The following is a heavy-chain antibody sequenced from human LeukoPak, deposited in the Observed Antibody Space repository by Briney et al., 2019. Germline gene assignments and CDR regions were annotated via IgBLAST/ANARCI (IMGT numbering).Heavy chain of an antibody. J-gene: IGHJ4*02. CDR2: ISAGGGST. CDR1: GFTFSCYA. Sequence: GGSLRLSCVISGFTFSCYAMSWVRQAPGKGLEWVSSISAGGGSTYHADSVKGRFTISRDNSKNTLYLQMNSLRVEDTAVYYCAKDGRSSTPGYWGQGTLVTVSS. V-gene: IGHV3-23*01. CDR3: AKDGRSSTPGY. D-gene: IGHD2-2*01.